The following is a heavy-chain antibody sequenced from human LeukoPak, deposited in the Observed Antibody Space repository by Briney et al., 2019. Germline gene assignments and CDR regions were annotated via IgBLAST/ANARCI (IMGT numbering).Heavy chain of an antibody. CDR1: GFTCSSYG. V-gene: IGHV3-23*01. Sequence: GGSLRLSCAASGFTCSSYGMSWVRQAPGKGLEWVSAISGSGGSTYYADSVKGRFTISRDNSKNTLYLQMNSLRAEDTAVYYCAKGDCSSTSCYWLSWFDPWGQGTLVTVSS. J-gene: IGHJ5*02. CDR2: ISGSGGST. D-gene: IGHD2-2*01. CDR3: AKGDCSSTSCYWLSWFDP.